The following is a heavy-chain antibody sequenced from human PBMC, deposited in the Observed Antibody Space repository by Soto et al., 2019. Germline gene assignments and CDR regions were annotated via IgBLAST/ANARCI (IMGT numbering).Heavy chain of an antibody. CDR1: GGTFSSYT. J-gene: IGHJ6*02. V-gene: IGHV1-69*08. CDR2: IIPILGIA. CDR3: ARDMATYYYYYYGMDV. D-gene: IGHD3-10*01. Sequence: QVQLVQSGAEVKKPGSSVKVSCKASGGTFSSYTISWVRQAPGQGLEWMGRIIPILGIANYAQKFQGRVTITADKSTSTADMELSSLRSEDTAVYYCARDMATYYYYYYGMDVWGQGTTVTVSS.